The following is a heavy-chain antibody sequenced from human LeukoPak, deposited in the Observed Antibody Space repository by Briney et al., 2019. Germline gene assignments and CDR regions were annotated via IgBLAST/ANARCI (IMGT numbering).Heavy chain of an antibody. Sequence: GGSLRLSCAASGFTFSSYSINWVRQAPGKGLEWVANIKQDGSEKYYVDSVKGRFTISRDNAKNSLYLQMNSLRAEDTAVYYCARDLSAEWELSFDYWGQGTLVTVSS. D-gene: IGHD1-26*01. J-gene: IGHJ4*02. CDR1: GFTFSSYS. CDR3: ARDLSAEWELSFDY. V-gene: IGHV3-7*01. CDR2: IKQDGSEK.